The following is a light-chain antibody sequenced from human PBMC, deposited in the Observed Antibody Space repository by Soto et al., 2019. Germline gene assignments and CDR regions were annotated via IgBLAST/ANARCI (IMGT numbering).Light chain of an antibody. V-gene: IGLV1-40*01. CDR1: SSNIGAGYD. Sequence: QSVLTQPPSVSGAPGQRVTISCTGSSSNIGAGYDVHWYQQLPGTAPKLLIYGNSNRPSGVPDRFSGSKSGTSASLAITGLQAEDEADYYCSSYAAGSIYVFGTGTKVTVL. CDR2: GNS. CDR3: SSYAAGSIYV. J-gene: IGLJ1*01.